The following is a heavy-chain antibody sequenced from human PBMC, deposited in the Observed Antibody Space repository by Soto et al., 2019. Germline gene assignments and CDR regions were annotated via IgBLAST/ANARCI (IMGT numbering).Heavy chain of an antibody. Sequence: GGSLRLSCTASGFTFGDYAMSWFRQAPGKGLEWVGFIRSKAYGGTTEYAASVKGRFTISRDDSKSIAYLQMNSLKTEDTAVYYCTRDSPYSSGWYLDYWGPGTTVTVSS. D-gene: IGHD6-19*01. J-gene: IGHJ4*03. CDR3: TRDSPYSSGWYLDY. CDR2: IRSKAYGGTT. CDR1: GFTFGDYA. V-gene: IGHV3-49*03.